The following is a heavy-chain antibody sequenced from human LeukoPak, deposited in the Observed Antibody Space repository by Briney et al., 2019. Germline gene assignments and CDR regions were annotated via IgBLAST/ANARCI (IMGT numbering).Heavy chain of an antibody. D-gene: IGHD2-2*01. CDR1: GFTFSSYS. CDR2: IKSKTDGGTT. J-gene: IGHJ1*01. CDR3: TTVGCSSTSCYVYFQH. Sequence: GGSLRLSCAASGFTFSSYSMSWVRQAPGKGLEWVGRIKSKTDGGTTDYAAPVKGRFTISRDDSKNTLYLQMNSLKTEDTAVYYCTTVGCSSTSCYVYFQHWGQGTLVTVSS. V-gene: IGHV3-15*01.